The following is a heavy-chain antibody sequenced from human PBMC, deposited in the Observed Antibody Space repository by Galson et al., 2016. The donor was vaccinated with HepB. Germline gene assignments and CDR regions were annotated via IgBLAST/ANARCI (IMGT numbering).Heavy chain of an antibody. CDR3: ARDNSGSRGPFAP. V-gene: IGHV1-46*01. J-gene: IGHJ5*02. Sequence: VKVSCKASGYIFSNYYIHWVRQAPGQGLEWMGRINPTGGSTSYAQKFQGRVTMTRDPSTSTVYLELRSLRSEDTAVFFCARDNSGSRGPFAPWGQGTLVTVSS. CDR2: INPTGGST. D-gene: IGHD1-26*01. CDR1: GYIFSNYY.